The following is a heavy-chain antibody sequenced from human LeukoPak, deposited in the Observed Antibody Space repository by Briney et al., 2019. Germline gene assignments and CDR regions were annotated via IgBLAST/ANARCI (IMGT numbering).Heavy chain of an antibody. CDR1: GGSFSGYY. CDR3: ARRRWLGVLDY. V-gene: IGHV4-34*01. J-gene: IGHJ4*02. CDR2: INHSGST. Sequence: PSETLSLTCAVYGGSFSGYYWSWIRQPPGKGLEWIGEINHSGSTNYHPSLKSRVTISVDTSKNQFSLKLSSVTAADPAVYYCARRRWLGVLDYWGQGTLVTVSS. D-gene: IGHD6-19*01.